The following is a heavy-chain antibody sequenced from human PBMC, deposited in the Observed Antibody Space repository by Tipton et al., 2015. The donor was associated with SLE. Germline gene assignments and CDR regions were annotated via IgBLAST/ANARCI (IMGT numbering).Heavy chain of an antibody. Sequence: GSLRLSCAASGFTFTNFEMTWVRQAPGKGLEWISHISSSGTTIYYADSVKGRFTISRDNTKNSLSLQMNSLRAEDTAVYYCARDFLGGAHDSFDIWGQGTMVTVSS. J-gene: IGHJ3*02. V-gene: IGHV3-48*03. CDR1: GFTFTNFE. D-gene: IGHD3-16*01. CDR2: ISSSGTTI. CDR3: ARDFLGGAHDSFDI.